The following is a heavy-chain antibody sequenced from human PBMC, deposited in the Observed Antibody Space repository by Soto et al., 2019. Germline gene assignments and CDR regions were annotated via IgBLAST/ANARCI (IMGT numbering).Heavy chain of an antibody. D-gene: IGHD4-17*01. V-gene: IGHV3-74*01. CDR1: GFTFSNYW. CDR3: ARGTVMEHDSGDH. CDR2: IRSDGRST. J-gene: IGHJ4*02. Sequence: EVQLVESGGGLVQPGGSLRLSCGASGFTFSNYWMHWVRQVPGKGLVWVSRIRSDGRSTNYADSVKGRFIISTDNPKKTLYLQVNRLRAEATAVYYCARGTVMEHDSGDHWGQGTLVAVSS.